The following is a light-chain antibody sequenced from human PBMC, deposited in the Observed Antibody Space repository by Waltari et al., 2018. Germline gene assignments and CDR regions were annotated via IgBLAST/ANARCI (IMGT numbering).Light chain of an antibody. CDR3: HAAADNNWF. CDR2: KDT. V-gene: IGLV3-27*01. CDR1: VLAAKY. J-gene: IGLJ2*01. Sequence: YDLAQPSSASAPPVQSATTTCPGDVLAAKYVRWFQQRPGQAPTLTLNKDTERPSGIPVRFSGSSSGSTVTLTIRGALLEDEADYQCHAAADNNWFFGGGTKLTVL.